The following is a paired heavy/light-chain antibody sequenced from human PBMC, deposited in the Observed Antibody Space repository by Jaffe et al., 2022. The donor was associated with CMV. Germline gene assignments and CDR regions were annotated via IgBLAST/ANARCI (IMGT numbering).Heavy chain of an antibody. D-gene: IGHD3-9*01. V-gene: IGHV4-34*01. CDR3: ARGAIKRQYLIRATGIGGAFAY. CDR2: ITHSGGS. CDR1: GGSLSVYH. Sequence: QVQLNQSGAGRLKPSETLSLVCAVSGGSLSVYHWGWIRQSPGKGLEWIGDITHSGGSIYNPSLESRVTISADRSRNEVSLKMTSVTVADTAVYYCARGAIKRQYLIRATGIGGAFAYWGQGTPVTVSS. J-gene: IGHJ4*02.
Light chain of an antibody. CDR1: QTVSSKS. V-gene: IGKV3-20*01. CDR3: QQYGGSPKT. J-gene: IGKJ1*01. Sequence: DIVLTQSPRILSLSPGERATLSCRASQTVSSKSLAWYQQKPGQAPRLLISDASTRATDVPDRFIGSGSGTDFTLTISGLEPEDFAVYYCQQYGGSPKTFGQGTKVEI. CDR2: DAS.